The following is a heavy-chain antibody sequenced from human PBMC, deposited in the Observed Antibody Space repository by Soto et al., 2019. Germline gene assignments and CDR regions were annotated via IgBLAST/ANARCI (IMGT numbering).Heavy chain of an antibody. J-gene: IGHJ1*01. CDR3: AWTPRAFVAPEAAEYFQH. CDR2: IIPIFGTA. CDR1: GGTFSSYA. D-gene: IGHD2-21*01. Sequence: SVKVSCKASGGTFSSYAISWVRQAPGQGLEWMGGIIPIFGTANYAQKFQGRVTITADESTSTAYMELSSLRSEDTAVYYCAWTPRAFVAPEAAEYFQHWGQGTLVTVSS. V-gene: IGHV1-69*13.